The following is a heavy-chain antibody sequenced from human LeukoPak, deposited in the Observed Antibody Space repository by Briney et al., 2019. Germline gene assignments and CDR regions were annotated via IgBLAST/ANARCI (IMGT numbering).Heavy chain of an antibody. CDR1: GFTFSSYW. CDR2: IKRKSDGGTT. V-gene: IGHV3-15*01. Sequence: PGGSLRLSCAASGFTFSSYWMHWVRQGPGKGLEWVGRIKRKSDGGTTDYAAPVKGRFTISRDDSKNTLYLQMNSLKTEDTAVYYCTSGAMLVSWGQGTLVTVSS. J-gene: IGHJ5*02. D-gene: IGHD3-22*01. CDR3: TSGAMLVS.